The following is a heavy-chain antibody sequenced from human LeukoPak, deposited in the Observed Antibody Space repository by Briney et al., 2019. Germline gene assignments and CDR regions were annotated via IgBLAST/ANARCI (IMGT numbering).Heavy chain of an antibody. CDR2: IYYSGST. J-gene: IGHJ3*02. CDR3: ASSHYDYVPGDDAFDI. CDR1: GFTFSSYA. D-gene: IGHD3-16*01. Sequence: PGGSLRLSCAASGFTFSSYAMSWIRQPPGKGLEWIGYIYYSGSTNYNPSLKSRVTISVDTSKNQFSLKLSSVTAADTAVYYCASSHYDYVPGDDAFDIWGQGTMVTVSS. V-gene: IGHV4-59*01.